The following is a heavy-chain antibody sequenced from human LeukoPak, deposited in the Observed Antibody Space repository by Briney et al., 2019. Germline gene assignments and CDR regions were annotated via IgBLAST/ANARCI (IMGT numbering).Heavy chain of an antibody. CDR3: ARDLKAVAGTGD. CDR1: GFTFSSYA. CDR2: ISGSGGST. D-gene: IGHD6-19*01. V-gene: IGHV3-23*01. J-gene: IGHJ4*02. Sequence: GGSLSLSCAASGFTFSSYAMSWVRQAPGKGLEWVSAISGSGGSTYYADSVKGRFTISRDNSKNTLYLQMNSLRAEDTAVYYCARDLKAVAGTGDWGQGTLVTVSS.